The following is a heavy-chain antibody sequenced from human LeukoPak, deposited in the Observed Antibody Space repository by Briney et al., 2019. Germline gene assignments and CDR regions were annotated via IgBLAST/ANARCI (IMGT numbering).Heavy chain of an antibody. CDR2: ISAYNGST. V-gene: IGHV1-18*01. CDR1: GYTFTSYG. D-gene: IGHD5-12*01. CDR3: ARAQPLVATIFDY. J-gene: IGHJ4*02. Sequence: ASVKVSCKTSGYTFTSYGISWVRQAPGQGLEWMGWISAYNGSTNYAQKFQGRLTMTTDTSTNTAYMEMKSLRSDDTAVYYCARAQPLVATIFDYWGQGTLVTVSS.